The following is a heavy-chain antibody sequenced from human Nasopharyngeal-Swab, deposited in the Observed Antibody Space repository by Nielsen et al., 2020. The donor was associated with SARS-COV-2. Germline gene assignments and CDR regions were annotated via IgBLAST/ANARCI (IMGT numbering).Heavy chain of an antibody. Sequence: GESLKISCAASGFTFSSYEMNWVRQAPGKGLEWVSYISSSGSTIYYADSVKGRCTISRDNAKNSLYLQMNSLRAEDTAVYYCARLRRDGYNVRALYFDYWGQGTLVTVSS. D-gene: IGHD5-24*01. CDR1: GFTFSSYE. V-gene: IGHV3-48*03. CDR3: ARLRRDGYNVRALYFDY. J-gene: IGHJ4*02. CDR2: ISSSGSTI.